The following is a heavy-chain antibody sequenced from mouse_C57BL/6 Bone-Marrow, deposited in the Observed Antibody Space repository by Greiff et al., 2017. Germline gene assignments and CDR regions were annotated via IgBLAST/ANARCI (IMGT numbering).Heavy chain of an antibody. Sequence: QVQLQQSGAELVRPGTSVKVSCKASGYAFTNYLIEWVKRRPGQGLEWIGVINPGSGGTNYNEKFKGKATLTADKSSSTAYMQLSSLTSEDSAVYFCARSEDYDVAWFAYWGQGTLVTVSA. CDR3: ARSEDYDVAWFAY. CDR2: INPGSGGT. D-gene: IGHD2-4*01. CDR1: GYAFTNYL. V-gene: IGHV1-54*01. J-gene: IGHJ3*01.